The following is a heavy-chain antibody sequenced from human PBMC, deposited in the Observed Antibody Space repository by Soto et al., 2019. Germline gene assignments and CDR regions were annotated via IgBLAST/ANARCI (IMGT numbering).Heavy chain of an antibody. CDR1: GFTFDDYA. CDR2: ISWNSGSI. Sequence: EVQLVESGGALVQPGRSLRLSCAASGFTFDDYAMHWVRQAPGKGLEWVSGISWNSGSIAYADSVKGRFTISRDNAKNSRYRQMNSLRAEDTAVDYCAKDLSICSGDSHYSFSCDYWGQGTLVTVSS. J-gene: IGHJ4*02. CDR3: AKDLSICSGDSHYSFSCDY. D-gene: IGHD2-15*01. V-gene: IGHV3-9*01.